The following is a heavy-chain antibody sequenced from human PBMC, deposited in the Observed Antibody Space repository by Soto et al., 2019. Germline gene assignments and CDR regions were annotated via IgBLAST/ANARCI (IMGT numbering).Heavy chain of an antibody. CDR1: GGTFSSYS. V-gene: IGHV1-69*01. CDR3: ARDGGMHSGGIDY. D-gene: IGHD1-26*01. CDR2: IIPIFGTA. Sequence: QVQLVQSGAEVKTPGSSVKVSCKASGGTFSSYSINWVRQAPGQGLEWMGEIIPIFGTANYAQKFQGRVTITADESTSTAYMELSSLRSEDTAVYYCARDGGMHSGGIDYWGQGTLVTVSS. J-gene: IGHJ4*02.